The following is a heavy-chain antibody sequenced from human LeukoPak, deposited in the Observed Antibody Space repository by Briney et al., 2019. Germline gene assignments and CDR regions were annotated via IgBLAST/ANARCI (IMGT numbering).Heavy chain of an antibody. D-gene: IGHD2-21*01. CDR1: GGSISSYY. CDR2: IYYSGST. CDR3: ARQGIESPDAFDI. Sequence: SETLSLTCTVSGGSISSYYWSWIRQPPGKGLEWIGYIYYSGSTNYNPSLKSRVTISVDTSKNQFSLKLSSVTAADTAVYYCARQGIESPDAFDIWGQGTVVTVSS. J-gene: IGHJ3*02. V-gene: IGHV4-59*08.